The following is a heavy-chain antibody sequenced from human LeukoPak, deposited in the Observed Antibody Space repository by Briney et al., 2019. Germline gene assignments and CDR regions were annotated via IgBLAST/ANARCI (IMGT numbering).Heavy chain of an antibody. J-gene: IGHJ4*02. Sequence: SQTLSLTRTVSGGSISSGDYYWSWIRQPPGKGLEWIGYIYYSGSTYYNPSLKSRVTISVDTSKNQFSLKLSSVTAADTAVYYCARSSNCGGDCYDYWGQGTLVTVSS. CDR2: IYYSGST. CDR1: GGSISSGDYY. V-gene: IGHV4-30-4*01. CDR3: ARSSNCGGDCYDY. D-gene: IGHD2-21*01.